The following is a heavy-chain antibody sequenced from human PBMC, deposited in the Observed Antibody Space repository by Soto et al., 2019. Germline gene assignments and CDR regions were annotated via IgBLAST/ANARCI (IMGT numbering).Heavy chain of an antibody. CDR1: GGSISSGGYY. CDR3: ARSQQLRLGVAFDI. V-gene: IGHV4-31*03. D-gene: IGHD6-13*01. CDR2: IDYSGST. Sequence: QVQLQESGPGLVKPSQTLSLTCTVSGGSISSGGYYWSWIRQHPGKGLEWIGYIDYSGSTYYNPSLKSRVTISVDTSKNQFSLKLSSVTAADTAVYYCARSQQLRLGVAFDIWGQGTMVTVSS. J-gene: IGHJ3*02.